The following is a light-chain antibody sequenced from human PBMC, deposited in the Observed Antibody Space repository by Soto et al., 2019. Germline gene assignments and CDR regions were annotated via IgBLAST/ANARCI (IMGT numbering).Light chain of an antibody. CDR2: AAS. CDR3: LQDYNYPRT. J-gene: IGKJ1*01. V-gene: IGKV1-6*01. Sequence: QVKQSPSSLSASVGDSIAITYRASQSISSYLNWYQQKPGKAPKLLIYAASSLQSGVPSRFSGSGSGTDFTLTISILQPEDFATYYCLQDYNYPRTFGQGTKVDIK. CDR1: QSISSY.